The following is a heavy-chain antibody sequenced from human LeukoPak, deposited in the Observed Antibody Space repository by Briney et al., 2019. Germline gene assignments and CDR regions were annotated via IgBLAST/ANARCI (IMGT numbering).Heavy chain of an antibody. V-gene: IGHV3-21*01. CDR1: GFTFSSYS. CDR3: ARDNSVEDTAWWLDP. J-gene: IGHJ5*02. Sequence: GGSLRLSCAASGFTFSSYSMNWVRQAPGKGLEWVSSISSSSSYIYYADSVKGRFTISRDNAKNSLYLQMNSLRAEDTAVYYCARDNSVEDTAWWLDPWGQGTLVTVSS. CDR2: ISSSSSYI. D-gene: IGHD4-23*01.